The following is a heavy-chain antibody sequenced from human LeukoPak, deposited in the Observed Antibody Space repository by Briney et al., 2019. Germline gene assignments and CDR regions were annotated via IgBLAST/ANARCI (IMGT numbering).Heavy chain of an antibody. CDR2: IYTSGST. D-gene: IGHD3-16*01. Sequence: PSETLSLTCTVSGGSISSYYWSWIRQPPGKGLEWIGYIYTSGSTNYNPSLKSRVTISVDTSKNQFSLKLSSVTAADTAVYYCARFLGVNWFDPWGQGTLVTVSS. V-gene: IGHV4-4*09. CDR3: ARFLGVNWFDP. J-gene: IGHJ5*02. CDR1: GGSISSYY.